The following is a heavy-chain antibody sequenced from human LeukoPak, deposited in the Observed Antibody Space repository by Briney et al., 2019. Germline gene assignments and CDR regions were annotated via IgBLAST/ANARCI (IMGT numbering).Heavy chain of an antibody. CDR3: ARGMYSGSYFDYYGMDV. J-gene: IGHJ6*02. D-gene: IGHD1-26*01. V-gene: IGHV1-3*01. CDR1: GYTFTSYA. CDR2: INAGNGNT. Sequence: PLASVKVSCKASGYTFTSYAMHWVRQAPGQRLEWMGWINAGNGNTEYSQMFQGRVTITRDTSASTAYMELSSLRSEDTAVYYCARGMYSGSYFDYYGMDVWGQGTTVTVSS.